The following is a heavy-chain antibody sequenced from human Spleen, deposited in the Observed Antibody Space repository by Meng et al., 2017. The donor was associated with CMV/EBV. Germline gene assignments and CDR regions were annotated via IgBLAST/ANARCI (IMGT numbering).Heavy chain of an antibody. Sequence: ASVKVSCKASGYTFTSYGISWVRQAPGQGLEWMGWISAYNGNTNYAQKLQGRVTMTTDTSTSTAYMELSRLRSDDTAVYYCARDFWSGYSSTYYYGMDVWGQGTTVTVSS. CDR3: ARDFWSGYSSTYYYGMDV. V-gene: IGHV1-18*01. CDR2: ISAYNGNT. D-gene: IGHD3-3*01. J-gene: IGHJ6*02. CDR1: GYTFTSYG.